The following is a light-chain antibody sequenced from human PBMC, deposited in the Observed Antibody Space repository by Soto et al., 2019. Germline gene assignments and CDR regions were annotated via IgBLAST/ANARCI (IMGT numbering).Light chain of an antibody. CDR2: DVS. J-gene: IGLJ2*01. CDR3: SAYTNSIPLL. CDR1: SSDVGGYNY. Sequence: QSVLTQPASVSGSPGQSITISCTGTSSDVGGYNYVSWYQQHPGKAPKLMIYDVSNRPSGVSNRFSGSKSGNTASLSISGLQAEYGADYYGSAYTNSIPLLSGGGPRL. V-gene: IGLV2-14*03.